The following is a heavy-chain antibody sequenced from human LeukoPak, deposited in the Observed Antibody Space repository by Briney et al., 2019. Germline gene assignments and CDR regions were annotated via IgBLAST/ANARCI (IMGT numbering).Heavy chain of an antibody. CDR1: GFTFSSYG. CDR3: ARDRVTMIVVVPHFQH. Sequence: GGSLRLSCAASGFTFSSYGMSWVRQAPGKGLEWVSAISGSGGSTYYADSVKGRFTISRDNSKNTLYLQMNSLRAEDTAVYYCARDRVTMIVVVPHFQHWGQGTLVTVSS. CDR2: ISGSGGST. D-gene: IGHD3-22*01. J-gene: IGHJ1*01. V-gene: IGHV3-23*01.